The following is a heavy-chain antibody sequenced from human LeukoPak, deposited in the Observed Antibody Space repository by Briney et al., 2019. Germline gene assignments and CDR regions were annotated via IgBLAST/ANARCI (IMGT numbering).Heavy chain of an antibody. CDR2: ISGSGGYT. J-gene: IGHJ4*02. CDR1: GFTFSSYA. CDR3: ANDRWGSSWFSKGFDY. D-gene: IGHD6-13*01. Sequence: GGSLRLSCGASGFTFSSYAMSWVRQAPGKGLEWLSAISGSGGYTYYADSVKGRFTISSDISKNTLYLHLNSLRVEDTATYYCANDRWGSSWFSKGFDYWGQGTLLTVSS. V-gene: IGHV3-23*01.